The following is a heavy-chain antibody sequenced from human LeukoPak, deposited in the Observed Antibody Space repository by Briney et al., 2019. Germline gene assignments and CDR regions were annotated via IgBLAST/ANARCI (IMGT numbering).Heavy chain of an antibody. D-gene: IGHD6-19*01. V-gene: IGHV3-7*01. CDR1: GFTFSSFW. Sequence: GGSLRLSCAASGFTFSSFWMSWVRRAPGKGLEWVANIKQDGSEKNYVDSVKGRFTISRDNAKNSVYLQMNSVRAEDTAVYYCAGGSGWIFDSWGQGTLVTVSS. CDR2: IKQDGSEK. CDR3: AGGSGWIFDS. J-gene: IGHJ4*02.